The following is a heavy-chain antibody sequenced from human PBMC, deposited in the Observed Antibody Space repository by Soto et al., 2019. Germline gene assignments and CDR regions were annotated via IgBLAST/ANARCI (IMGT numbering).Heavy chain of an antibody. D-gene: IGHD3-16*01. Sequence: QVQLQESGPGLVKTSQTLSLTCTVSGDSISSGGYYWSWIRQLPGKGLEWVGYIYYTGRTYYNPSLKTRVTMSVDTSNNQFSLKLISVTAADTAVYYCARDTSIYHGLDVWGQGTTVTVSS. J-gene: IGHJ6*02. CDR1: GDSISSGGYY. V-gene: IGHV4-31*03. CDR2: IYYTGRT. CDR3: ARDTSIYHGLDV.